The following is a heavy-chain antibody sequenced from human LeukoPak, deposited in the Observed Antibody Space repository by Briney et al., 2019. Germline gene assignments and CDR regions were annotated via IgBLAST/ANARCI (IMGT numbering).Heavy chain of an antibody. CDR1: GGPISSSSYY. CDR3: ARTHDYGGNTDFDY. D-gene: IGHD4-23*01. V-gene: IGHV4-61*01. J-gene: IGHJ4*02. Sequence: KPSETLSLTCTVSGGPISSSSYYWSWIRQPPGKGLEWIGYIYYSGSTYYNPSLKSRVTISLDTSKNQFSLKLSSVTAADTAVYFCARTHDYGGNTDFDYWGQGILVTVSS. CDR2: IYYSGST.